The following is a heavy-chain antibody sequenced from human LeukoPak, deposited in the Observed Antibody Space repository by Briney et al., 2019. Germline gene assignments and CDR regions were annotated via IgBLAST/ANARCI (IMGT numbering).Heavy chain of an antibody. CDR2: INPNSGGT. Sequence: ASMRVSCKASGYTFTGYYMHWVRQAPGQGLEWMGWINPNSGGTNYAQKFQGRVTMTRDTSISTAYMELSRLRSDDTAVYYCARDLEEVDAFDIWGQGTMVTVSS. D-gene: IGHD1-1*01. V-gene: IGHV1-2*02. CDR1: GYTFTGYY. CDR3: ARDLEEVDAFDI. J-gene: IGHJ3*02.